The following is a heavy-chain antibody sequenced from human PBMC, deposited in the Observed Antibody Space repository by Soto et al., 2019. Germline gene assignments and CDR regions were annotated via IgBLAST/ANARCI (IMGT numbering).Heavy chain of an antibody. Sequence: EVQLLESGGGLVQPGGSLRLSCAASGFTFSSYDMSWVRQAPGKGLEWVSAITSSGGIIYYADSVKGRFTISRDNSKNTLYLDMNSLGADDTAVYCCAKLPGGSWGYFDYWGQGTLVTVSS. V-gene: IGHV3-23*01. CDR2: ITSSGGII. J-gene: IGHJ4*02. D-gene: IGHD3-16*01. CDR3: AKLPGGSWGYFDY. CDR1: GFTFSSYD.